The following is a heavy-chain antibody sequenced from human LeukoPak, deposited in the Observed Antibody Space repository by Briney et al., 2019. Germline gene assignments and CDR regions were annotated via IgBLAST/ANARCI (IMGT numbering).Heavy chain of an antibody. CDR3: AKDLSGGYHSYYFDF. CDR1: GFSFSSYG. Sequence: GGSLGLSCAASGFSFSSYGMHWVRQAPGKGLEWVAFIRFDGSNYYYGDSVKGRFTISRDNSKNTLYLQMNSLRNEDTAVYFCAKDLSGGYHSYYFDFWGQGTPVTVSS. CDR2: IRFDGSNY. J-gene: IGHJ4*02. D-gene: IGHD5-18*01. V-gene: IGHV3-30*02.